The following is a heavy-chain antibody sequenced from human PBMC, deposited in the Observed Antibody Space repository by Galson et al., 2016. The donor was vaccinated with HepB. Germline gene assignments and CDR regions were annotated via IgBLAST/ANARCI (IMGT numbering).Heavy chain of an antibody. Sequence: SVKVSCKASGYTFTGYYMHWVRQVPGQGLEWLGMVDPNTGNTHYSPNFRGRVTMTRDTSTRTVYVDLSSLTSGDTAVYFCARELPGTCYFDYWGQRILVTVSS. CDR2: VDPNTGNT. D-gene: IGHD2-2*01. CDR3: ARELPGTCYFDY. CDR1: GYTFTGYY. J-gene: IGHJ4*02. V-gene: IGHV1-46*01.